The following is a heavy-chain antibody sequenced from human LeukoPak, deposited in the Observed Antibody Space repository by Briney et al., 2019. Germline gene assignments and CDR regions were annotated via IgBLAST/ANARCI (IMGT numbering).Heavy chain of an antibody. CDR1: GGSISSYY. V-gene: IGHV4-59*01. Sequence: PETLSLTRTVSGGSISSYYWSWLRQPPGKGLEWIGNIYDSGSTHYNPSLKSRLTISVDTSKNQCSLKLSSVTAADTAVYYCARQSISGSSLSYFDYWGQGTLVNVSS. D-gene: IGHD3-22*01. CDR2: IYDSGST. CDR3: ARQSISGSSLSYFDY. J-gene: IGHJ4*02.